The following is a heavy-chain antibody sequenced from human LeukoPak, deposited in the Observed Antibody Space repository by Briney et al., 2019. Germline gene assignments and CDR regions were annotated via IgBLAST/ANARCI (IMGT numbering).Heavy chain of an antibody. D-gene: IGHD3-10*01. Sequence: SVKVSCKASGGTFSSYAISWVRQAPGQGLELMGGIIPIFGTANYAQKFQGRVTITADESTSTAYMELSSLRSEDTAVYYCARSARITMVRGANPLYYYYYMDVWGKGTTVTISS. J-gene: IGHJ6*03. CDR3: ARSARITMVRGANPLYYYYYMDV. V-gene: IGHV1-69*13. CDR2: IIPIFGTA. CDR1: GGTFSSYA.